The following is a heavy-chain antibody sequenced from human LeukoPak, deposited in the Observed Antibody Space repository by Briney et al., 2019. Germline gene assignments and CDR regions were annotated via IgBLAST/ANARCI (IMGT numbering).Heavy chain of an antibody. V-gene: IGHV1-69*13. CDR3: ASAVSGIAVAGTGLEAFDI. J-gene: IGHJ3*02. Sequence: SVKVSCTASGYTFTSYAISWVRQAPGQGLEWMGGIIPIFGTANYAQKFQGRVTITADESTSTAYMELSSLRSEDTAVYYCASAVSGIAVAGTGLEAFDIWGQGTMVTVSS. CDR1: GYTFTSYA. D-gene: IGHD6-19*01. CDR2: IIPIFGTA.